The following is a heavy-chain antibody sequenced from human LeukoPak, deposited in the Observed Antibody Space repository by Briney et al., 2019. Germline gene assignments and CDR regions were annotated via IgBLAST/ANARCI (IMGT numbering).Heavy chain of an antibody. D-gene: IGHD3-10*01. CDR3: ARAHYGSGSLQIDY. V-gene: IGHV1-2*02. CDR2: INPNSGGT. CDR1: GYTFTGYY. J-gene: IGHJ4*02. Sequence: ASVKVSCKASGYTFTGYYMHWVRQAPGQGLEWMGWINPNSGGTNYAQKFQGRVTITADESTSTAYMELSSLRSEDTAVYYCARAHYGSGSLQIDYWGQGTLVTVSS.